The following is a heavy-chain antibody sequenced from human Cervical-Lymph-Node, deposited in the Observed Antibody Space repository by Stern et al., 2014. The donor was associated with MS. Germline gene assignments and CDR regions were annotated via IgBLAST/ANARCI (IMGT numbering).Heavy chain of an antibody. J-gene: IGHJ5*02. Sequence: VQLAESGAEVTKPASSVKVSCKASGGTFSKFPSSWVRQAPGQGLERMGRIFPVFGTPTYAEEFRGRVTITADVSTSTVYMELSSLRSDDTAVYYCALSSETSDRWYSLGYDLWGQGTLVTVSS. CDR3: ALSSETSDRWYSLGYDL. V-gene: IGHV1-69*01. CDR2: IFPVFGTP. D-gene: IGHD6-13*01. CDR1: GGTFSKFP.